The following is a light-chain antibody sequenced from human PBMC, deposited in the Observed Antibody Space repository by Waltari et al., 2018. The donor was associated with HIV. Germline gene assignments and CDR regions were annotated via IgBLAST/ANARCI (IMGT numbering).Light chain of an antibody. Sequence: QSVVTQPPSASGTPGQTVIISCSGSGSNIGHNAVNWYQKFPGAAPRLLIHSANLRPSGVPDRFSGSKYGTSASLAISDLQSDDEADYYCAVWNDKLNNSVVSGGSVAFGGGTKLTVL. CDR2: SAN. V-gene: IGLV1-44*01. CDR1: GSNIGHNA. J-gene: IGLJ2*01. CDR3: AVWNDKLNNSVVSGGSVA.